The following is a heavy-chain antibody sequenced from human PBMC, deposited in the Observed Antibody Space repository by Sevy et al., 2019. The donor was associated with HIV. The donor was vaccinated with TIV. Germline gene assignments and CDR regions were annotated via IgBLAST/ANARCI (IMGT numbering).Heavy chain of an antibody. J-gene: IGHJ4*02. Sequence: GGYLRLSCAASGFTFSSYAMHWVRQAPGKGLEWVVVISYDGSNKYYADSVKGRFTISRDNSKNTLYLQMNSLRAEDTAVYYCARDVGATQGVFDYWGQGTLVTVSS. V-gene: IGHV3-30-3*01. CDR3: ARDVGATQGVFDY. D-gene: IGHD1-26*01. CDR2: ISYDGSNK. CDR1: GFTFSSYA.